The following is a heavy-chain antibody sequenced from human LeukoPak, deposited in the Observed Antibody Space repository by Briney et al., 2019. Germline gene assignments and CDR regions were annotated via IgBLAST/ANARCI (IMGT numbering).Heavy chain of an antibody. CDR2: INTDGTST. CDR3: TRRTSVVPFDY. D-gene: IGHD2-2*01. CDR1: GFTFDDYG. Sequence: GGSLRLSCAASGFTFDDYGMSWVRQAPGKGLVWVSRINTDGTSTTYADSVKGRFTISRDNAKNTLYLQMNSLRAEDTAVYYCTRRTSVVPFDYWGQGTLVTVSS. J-gene: IGHJ4*02. V-gene: IGHV3-74*01.